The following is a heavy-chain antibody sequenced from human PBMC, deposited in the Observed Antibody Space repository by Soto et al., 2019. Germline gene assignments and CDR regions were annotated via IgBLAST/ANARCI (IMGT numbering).Heavy chain of an antibody. CDR2: ISSSSSFI. Sequence: PGGSLRLSCAASGFTFSSYSMNWVRQAPGKGLEWVSSISSSSSFIYYADSLKGRFTISRDNAKNSLYLQMSSLRAEDTAVYYCARDLHDYVSFRFDPWGQGTLVTVSS. J-gene: IGHJ5*02. D-gene: IGHD3-16*01. CDR1: GFTFSSYS. CDR3: ARDLHDYVSFRFDP. V-gene: IGHV3-21*01.